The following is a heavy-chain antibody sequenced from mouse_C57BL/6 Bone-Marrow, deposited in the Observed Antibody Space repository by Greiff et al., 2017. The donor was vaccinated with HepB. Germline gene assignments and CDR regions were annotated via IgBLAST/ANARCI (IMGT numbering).Heavy chain of an antibody. CDR3: ARDASYSNYGFAY. J-gene: IGHJ3*01. D-gene: IGHD2-5*01. CDR1: GFTFSDFY. V-gene: IGHV7-1*01. Sequence: EVKLMESGGGLVQSGRSLRLSCATSGFTFSDFYMEWVRQAPGKGLEWIAASRNKANDYTTEYSASVKGRFIVSRDTSQSILYLQMNALRAEDTAIYYCARDASYSNYGFAYWGQGTQVTVSA. CDR2: SRNKANDYTT.